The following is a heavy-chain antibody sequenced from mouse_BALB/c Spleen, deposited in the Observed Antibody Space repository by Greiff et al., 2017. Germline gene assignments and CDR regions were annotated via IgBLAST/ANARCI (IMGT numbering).Heavy chain of an antibody. CDR2: IYPGNGDT. J-gene: IGHJ4*01. V-gene: IGHV1-12*01. CDR3: ALYRSYAMDY. Sequence: QPGAELVKPGASVKMSCKASGYTFTSYNMHWVKQTPGQGLEWIGAIYPGNGDTSYNQKFKGKATLTADKSSSTAYMQLSSLTSEDSAVYYCALYRSYAMDYWGQGTSVTVSS. CDR1: GYTFTSYN. D-gene: IGHD2-14*01.